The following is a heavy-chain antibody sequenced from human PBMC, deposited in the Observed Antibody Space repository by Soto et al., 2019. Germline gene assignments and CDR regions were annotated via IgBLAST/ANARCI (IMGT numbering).Heavy chain of an antibody. CDR3: ARTGGYESWFDP. Sequence: QVQLQESGPGLVKPSETLSLTCTVSGGSVSSGSYYWSWIRQPPGKGLEWIGYIYYSGSTNYNPSLKSRITISVDTSKNQFSLKLSSVTAADTAGYYCARTGGYESWFDPWGQGTLVTVSS. J-gene: IGHJ5*02. CDR1: GGSVSSGSYY. CDR2: IYYSGST. D-gene: IGHD1-1*01. V-gene: IGHV4-61*01.